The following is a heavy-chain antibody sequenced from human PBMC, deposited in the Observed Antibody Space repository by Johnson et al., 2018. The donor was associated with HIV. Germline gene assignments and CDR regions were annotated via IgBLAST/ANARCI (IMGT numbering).Heavy chain of an antibody. CDR3: NTHKEYQQFWGSSGWYESGAFDI. Sequence: VQLVESGGGLVQPGGSLRLSCAASGFTFSDHYMDWVRQAPGKGLEWVGRIKSKNDGGTTDYAAPVKGRFTISRDDSKNTLYLLMTSLKTEDTAVYYCNTHKEYQQFWGSSGWYESGAFDIWGQGTMVTVSS. CDR1: GFTFSDHY. D-gene: IGHD6-19*01. V-gene: IGHV3-15*01. J-gene: IGHJ3*02. CDR2: IKSKNDGGTT.